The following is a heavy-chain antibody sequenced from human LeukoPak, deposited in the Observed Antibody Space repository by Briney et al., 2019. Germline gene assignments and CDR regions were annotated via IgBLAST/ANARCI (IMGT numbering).Heavy chain of an antibody. D-gene: IGHD1-26*01. CDR3: ARDRGYSGSYSAAYFDY. Sequence: GGSLRLSCAASGFTFSSYSMNWVRQAPGKGLEWVSYISSSSSTIYYADSVKGRFTISRDNAKNSLYLQMNSLRAEDTAVYYCARDRGYSGSYSAAYFDYWGQGTLVTVSS. CDR2: ISSSSSTI. CDR1: GFTFSSYS. V-gene: IGHV3-48*04. J-gene: IGHJ4*02.